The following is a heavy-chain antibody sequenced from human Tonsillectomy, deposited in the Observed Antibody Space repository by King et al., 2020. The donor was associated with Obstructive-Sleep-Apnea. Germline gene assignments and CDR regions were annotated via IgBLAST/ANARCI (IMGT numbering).Heavy chain of an antibody. D-gene: IGHD2-8*02. V-gene: IGHV3-30*18. CDR1: GLTFRDYG. CDR3: ANRRPRDSRYWDFDC. Sequence: VQLVESGGGVVQPGTSLRLSCAASGLTFRDYGMHWVRQAPGKGLEWVAFISYDGTKTYYTDSVQGRFTISRDNSKKTLYLQMNSLRREDTAVYYCANRRPRDSRYWDFDCWGQGTLVTVSS. J-gene: IGHJ4*02. CDR2: ISYDGTKT.